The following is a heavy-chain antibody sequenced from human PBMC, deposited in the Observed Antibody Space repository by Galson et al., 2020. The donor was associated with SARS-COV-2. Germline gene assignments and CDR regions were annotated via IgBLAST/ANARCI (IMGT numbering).Heavy chain of an antibody. D-gene: IGHD2-15*01. Sequence: GESLKISCVDSGFNFTKSWMSWVRQAPGKGLEWVANIRDDGSEKYYVDSVKGRFTISRDNAKNSLFLQMNSLRGEDTAVYFCARGGPRPPWHSLERSGQYGGGGTLDYWGQGTLGAVCS. CDR3: ARGGPRPPWHSLERSGQYGGGGTLDY. CDR1: GFNFTKSW. V-gene: IGHV3-7*04. J-gene: IGHJ4*02. CDR2: IRDDGSEK.